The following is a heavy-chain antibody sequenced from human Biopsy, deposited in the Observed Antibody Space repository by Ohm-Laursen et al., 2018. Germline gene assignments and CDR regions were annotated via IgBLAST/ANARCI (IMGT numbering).Heavy chain of an antibody. Sequence: SDTLSLTCTVSGDSVTKYYWSWIRQPPGKGLEWIGHIYYSVMTNYNPSLQSRVSISVDTSRNQVSLTLSSVTAADTAVYYCARDSGIPNYGNFKYYHYYGMDVWSQGTKVTVSS. D-gene: IGHD4-11*01. J-gene: IGHJ6*02. CDR1: GDSVTKYY. CDR3: ARDSGIPNYGNFKYYHYYGMDV. V-gene: IGHV4-59*02. CDR2: IYYSVMT.